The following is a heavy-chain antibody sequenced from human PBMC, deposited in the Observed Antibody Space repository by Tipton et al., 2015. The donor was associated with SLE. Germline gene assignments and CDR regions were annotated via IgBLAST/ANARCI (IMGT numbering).Heavy chain of an antibody. CDR1: GFTFSSYW. Sequence: SLRLSCAASGFTFSSYWMHWVRQAPGKGLVWVSRINGDGSSTNYADSVKGRFTISRDNAKNTLYLKMNSLRAEDAGVYYCIRDLAEREGYWGQGTLVTVSS. D-gene: IGHD6-19*01. CDR3: IRDLAEREGY. J-gene: IGHJ4*02. CDR2: INGDGSST. V-gene: IGHV3-74*01.